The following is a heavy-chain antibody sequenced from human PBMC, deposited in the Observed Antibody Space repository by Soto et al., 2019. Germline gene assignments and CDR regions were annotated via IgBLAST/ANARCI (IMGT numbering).Heavy chain of an antibody. CDR1: GYLISSGYY. CDR2: IDYSGRT. Sequence: PSETLSLTCSVSGYLISSGYYWGWVRQTPGKGLEWLGSIDYSGRTYKNPSLKSRVSASVDLSKNQFSLNLRSVTAADTAVYFCAREQYNWKIWGQGTLVTVSS. D-gene: IGHD1-20*01. J-gene: IGHJ4*02. V-gene: IGHV4-38-2*02. CDR3: AREQYNWKI.